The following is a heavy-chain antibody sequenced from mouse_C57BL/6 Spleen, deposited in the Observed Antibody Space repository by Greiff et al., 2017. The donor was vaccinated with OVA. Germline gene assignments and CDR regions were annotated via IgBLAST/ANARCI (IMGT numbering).Heavy chain of an antibody. J-gene: IGHJ3*01. CDR2: IRSKSNNYAT. D-gene: IGHD1-1*01. CDR3: VRETTVVATPFAY. Sequence: DVQLVESGGGLVQPKGSLKLSCAASGFSFNTYAMNWVRQAPGKGLEWVARIRSKSNNYATYYADSVKDRFTISRDDSESMLYLQMNNLKTEDTAMYYCVRETTVVATPFAYWGQGTLVTVAA. CDR1: GFSFNTYA. V-gene: IGHV10-1*01.